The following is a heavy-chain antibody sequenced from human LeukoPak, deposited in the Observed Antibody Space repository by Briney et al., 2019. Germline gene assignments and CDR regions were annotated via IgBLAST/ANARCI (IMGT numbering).Heavy chain of an antibody. V-gene: IGHV4-39*01. CDR2: IYYSGST. CDR1: GGSISSSSYY. J-gene: IGHJ5*02. D-gene: IGHD3-10*01. Sequence: SETLSLTCTVSGGSISSSSYYWGWIRQPPGKGLEWIGSIYYSGSTYYNPSLKSRVTISVDTSKNQFSLKLSSVTAADTAVYYCARGAYGSGSYYSSYNWFDPWGQGTLVTVSS. CDR3: ARGAYGSGSYYSSYNWFDP.